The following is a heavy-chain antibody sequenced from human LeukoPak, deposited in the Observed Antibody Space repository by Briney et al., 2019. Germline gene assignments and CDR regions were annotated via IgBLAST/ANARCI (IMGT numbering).Heavy chain of an antibody. CDR3: ARRHADYYGWGSYPDY. V-gene: IGHV1-18*01. CDR1: GYTFTSYG. CDR2: ISAYNGNT. J-gene: IGHJ4*02. Sequence: ASVKVSCKASGYTFTSYGISWVRQAPGQGLEWMGWISAYNGNTNYAQKLQGRVTTTTETSTSTAYIELRSLRSDDTAVYYYARRHADYYGWGSYPDYWGQGTLVTVSS. D-gene: IGHD3-10*01.